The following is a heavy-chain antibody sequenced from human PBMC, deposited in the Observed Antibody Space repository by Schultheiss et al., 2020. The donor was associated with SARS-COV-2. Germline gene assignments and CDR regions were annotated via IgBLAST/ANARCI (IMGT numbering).Heavy chain of an antibody. CDR3: ARVWTRDPTIMVLNIMKAFGGVIPPDYFVY. V-gene: IGHV3-30*04. CDR2: ISYDGSNK. J-gene: IGHJ4*02. CDR1: GFTFSSYA. Sequence: GGSLRLSCAASGFTFSSYAMHWVRQAPGKGLEWVAVISYDGSNKYYADSVKGRFTISRDNSKNTLYLQMNSLRVEDTAVSYCARVWTRDPTIMVLNIMKAFGGVIPPDYFVYWGQGTLVTVSS. D-gene: IGHD3-16*02.